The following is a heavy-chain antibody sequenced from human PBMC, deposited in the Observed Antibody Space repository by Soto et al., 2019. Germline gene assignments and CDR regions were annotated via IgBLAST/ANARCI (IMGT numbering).Heavy chain of an antibody. J-gene: IGHJ4*02. V-gene: IGHV3-48*01. CDR1: GFTFSSYS. CDR2: ISSSSSTI. D-gene: IGHD4-17*01. Sequence: GGSLRLSCAASGFTFSSYSMNWVRQAPGKGLEWVSYISSSSSTIYYADSVKGRFTISRDNAKNSLYLQMNSLRAEDTAVYYCARDRMLSDYGDYLDKSPFDYWGQGTLVTVSS. CDR3: ARDRMLSDYGDYLDKSPFDY.